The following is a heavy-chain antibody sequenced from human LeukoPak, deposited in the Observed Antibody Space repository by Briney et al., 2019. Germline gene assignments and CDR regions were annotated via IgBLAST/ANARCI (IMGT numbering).Heavy chain of an antibody. CDR3: AREPHSGSYSHYYYYFGIDG. CDR1: GYTFTSYY. J-gene: IGHJ6*04. D-gene: IGHD3-10*01. CDR2: INPSGGST. V-gene: IGHV1-46*01. Sequence: ASVKVSCKASGYTFTSYYMHWVRQAPGQGLEWMGIINPSGGSTSYAQKFQGRVTMTRDTSTSTVYMELSSLRSEDTAVYYCAREPHSGSYSHYYYYFGIDGLGKGTTVTVSS.